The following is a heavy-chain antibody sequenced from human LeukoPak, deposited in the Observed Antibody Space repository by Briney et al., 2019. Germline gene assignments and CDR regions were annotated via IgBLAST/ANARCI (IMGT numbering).Heavy chain of an antibody. V-gene: IGHV3-48*01. CDR2: ISSSSSTI. CDR1: GFTFSSYS. Sequence: PGGSLRLSCAASGFTFSSYSMNWVRQAPGKGLEWVSYISSSSSTIYYADSVKGRFTISRDNAKNSLYLQMNSLRAEDTAVYYCARESSSSWYNWFDPWGQGTLVTVSS. CDR3: ARESSSSWYNWFDP. J-gene: IGHJ5*02. D-gene: IGHD6-13*01.